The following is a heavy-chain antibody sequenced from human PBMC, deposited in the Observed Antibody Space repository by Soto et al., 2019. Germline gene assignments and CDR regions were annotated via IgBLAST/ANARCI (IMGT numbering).Heavy chain of an antibody. CDR3: ARGIAMVRGVSNWFDP. J-gene: IGHJ5*02. CDR2: TYYRSKWYN. CDR1: GDSVSSNSAA. D-gene: IGHD3-10*01. V-gene: IGHV6-1*01. Sequence: SQTLSLTCAISGDSVSSNSAAWNWIRQSPSRGLEWLGRTYYRSKWYNDYAVSVKSRITINPDTSKNQFSLQLNSVTPEDTAVYYCARGIAMVRGVSNWFDPWGQETLVTVSS.